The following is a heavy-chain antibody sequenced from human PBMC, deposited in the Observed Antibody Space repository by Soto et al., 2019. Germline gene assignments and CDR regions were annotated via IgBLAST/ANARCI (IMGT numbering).Heavy chain of an antibody. CDR2: INPNSGGT. J-gene: IGHJ6*04. Sequence: ASVKVSCKASGYTFTGYYMHWVRQAPGQGLEWMGWINPNSGGTNYAQKFQGWVTMTRDTSISTAYMELSRLRSDDTAVYYCARDAMVRGVIIPDYYYGMDVWRKGTTVTVSS. D-gene: IGHD3-10*01. CDR1: GYTFTGYY. V-gene: IGHV1-2*04. CDR3: ARDAMVRGVIIPDYYYGMDV.